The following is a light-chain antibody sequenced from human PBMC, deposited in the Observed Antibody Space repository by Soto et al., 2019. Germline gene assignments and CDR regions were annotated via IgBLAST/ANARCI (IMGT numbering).Light chain of an antibody. V-gene: IGLV2-14*01. J-gene: IGLJ1*01. CDR2: DVS. CDR3: QSYDSSLSGYV. Sequence: QSALTQPASVSGSPGQSITISCTGTSSDVGTYNYVSWYQQHPGKAPKLIIYDVSTRPSGLSNRFSGSKSGTSASLAITGLQAEDEAEYYCQSYDSSLSGYVFGIGTKLTVL. CDR1: SSDVGTYNY.